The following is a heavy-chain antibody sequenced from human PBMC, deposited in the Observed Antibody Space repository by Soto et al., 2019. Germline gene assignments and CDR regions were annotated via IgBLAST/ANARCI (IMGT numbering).Heavy chain of an antibody. D-gene: IGHD6-13*01. V-gene: IGHV4-59*01. CDR1: GGSISSNY. CDR3: ARYRREAVAGYTLDN. J-gene: IGHJ4*02. CDR2: VYNSGST. Sequence: SESLSLTCTVSGGSISSNYWTWIRQPPGKGLEWIGYVYNSGSTNYNPSLKSRVTISEDTSKSQFSLKVNSMTAADTAVYYCARYRREAVAGYTLDNWGQGILVTVSS.